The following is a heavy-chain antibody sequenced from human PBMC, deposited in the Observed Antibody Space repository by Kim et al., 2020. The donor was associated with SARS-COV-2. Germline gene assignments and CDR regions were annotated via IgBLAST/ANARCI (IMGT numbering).Heavy chain of an antibody. CDR3: ARTPSVVVVADAETAGTY. CDR1: GGSISSSSYY. D-gene: IGHD2-15*01. CDR2: IYYSGST. V-gene: IGHV4-39*01. Sequence: SETLSLTCTVSGGSISSSSYYWGWIRQPPGKGLEWIGSIYYSGSTYYNPSLKSRVTISVDTSKNQFSLKLSSVTAADTAVYYCARTPSVVVVADAETAGTYWGQGTLVTVSS. J-gene: IGHJ4*02.